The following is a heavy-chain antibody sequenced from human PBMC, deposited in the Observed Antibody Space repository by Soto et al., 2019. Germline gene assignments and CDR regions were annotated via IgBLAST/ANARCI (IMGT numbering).Heavy chain of an antibody. V-gene: IGHV1-18*04. Sequence: ASVKVSCKASGYTFSNYGINWVRQAPGQGLEWMGWISPYNGNTKYAQKLQGRVTMTTDTSTSTAYMELRSLRSDDTAVYYCARDLSDSGGFDPWGQGTLVTVSS. CDR2: ISPYNGNT. CDR1: GYTFSNYG. CDR3: ARDLSDSGGFDP. J-gene: IGHJ5*02. D-gene: IGHD3-10*01.